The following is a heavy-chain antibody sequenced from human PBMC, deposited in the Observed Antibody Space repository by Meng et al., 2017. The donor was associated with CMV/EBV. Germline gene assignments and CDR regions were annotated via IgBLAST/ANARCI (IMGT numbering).Heavy chain of an antibody. CDR2: ISSSSSYI. Sequence: GESLKIFCAASGFTFRSYSMNWVRQAPGKGLEWVSSISSSSSYIYYADSVKGRFTISRDNAKNSLYLQMNSLRAEDTAVYYCARDLIAARPQGGLDWGQGTLVTVSS. CDR3: ARDLIAARPQGGLD. J-gene: IGHJ4*02. D-gene: IGHD6-6*01. V-gene: IGHV3-21*01. CDR1: GFTFRSYS.